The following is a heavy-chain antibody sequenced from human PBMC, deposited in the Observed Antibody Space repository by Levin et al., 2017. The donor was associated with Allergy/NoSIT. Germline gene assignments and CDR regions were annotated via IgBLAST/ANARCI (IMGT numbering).Heavy chain of an antibody. V-gene: IGHV3-7*01. Sequence: PGGSLRLSCAASGFTFSNHWMTWVRQAPGKGLEWVANIKADGSEINYVDSVKGRFTISRDNGKNSLFLQMDSLRPEDTAMYYCASRVHSGYPYYLDYWGQGTLVSVSS. CDR1: GFTFSNHW. D-gene: IGHD3-22*01. CDR2: IKADGSEI. J-gene: IGHJ4*02. CDR3: ASRVHSGYPYYLDY.